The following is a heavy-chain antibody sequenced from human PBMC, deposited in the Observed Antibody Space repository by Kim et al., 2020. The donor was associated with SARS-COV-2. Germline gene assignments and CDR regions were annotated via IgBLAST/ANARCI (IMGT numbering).Heavy chain of an antibody. CDR2: NT. Sequence: NTSYSQKFQGRVAITRDTSATTAYLELSGLISEDTAVYYCAREAVAGSFDYWGQGSLVTVSS. D-gene: IGHD6-19*01. CDR3: AREAVAGSFDY. J-gene: IGHJ4*02. V-gene: IGHV1-3*01.